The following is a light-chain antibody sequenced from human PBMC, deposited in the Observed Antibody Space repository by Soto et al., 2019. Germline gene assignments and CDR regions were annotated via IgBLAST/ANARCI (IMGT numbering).Light chain of an antibody. V-gene: IGLV2-14*01. J-gene: IGLJ1*01. CDR1: SSDLAIYNY. Sequence: QSVLTQPASVSGSPGQSITISCTGTSSDLAIYNYVSWYQQQPGKAPKLMIYQVTNRPSGASNRFSGSRSGNTASLTISGLQAEDEADYYFSSYTDRSNDVFGTGTKGTV. CDR3: SSYTDRSNDV. CDR2: QVT.